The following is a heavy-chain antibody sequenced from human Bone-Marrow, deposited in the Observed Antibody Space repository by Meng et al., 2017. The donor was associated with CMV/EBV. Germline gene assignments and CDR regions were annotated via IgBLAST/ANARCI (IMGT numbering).Heavy chain of an antibody. CDR2: IIPIFGTA. CDR3: ARDHHSSRASCYAFDY. V-gene: IGHV1-69*05. Sequence: SVQVSCKASGGTFSSYAISWVRQAPGQGLEWMGGIIPIFGTANYAQKFQGRVTITTDESTSTAYMELSSLRSEDTAVYYCARDHHSSRASCYAFDYWGQGTLVTVSS. CDR1: GGTFSSYA. D-gene: IGHD2-2*01. J-gene: IGHJ4*02.